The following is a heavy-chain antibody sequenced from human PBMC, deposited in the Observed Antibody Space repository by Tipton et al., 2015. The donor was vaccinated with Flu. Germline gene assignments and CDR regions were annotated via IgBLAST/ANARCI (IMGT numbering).Heavy chain of an antibody. Sequence: LRLSCTVSGGSINNYFWTWMRQSAGKGLEWIGRIYSTGEVGYNPSLKSRVTMSVDTSKNQFSLELSSVTAADTAVYFCARGLRGGTAAGGYENWFDPWGQGSLVTASS. D-gene: IGHD6-13*01. J-gene: IGHJ5*02. CDR2: IYSTGEV. CDR1: GGSINNYF. CDR3: ARGLRGGTAAGGYENWFDP. V-gene: IGHV4-4*07.